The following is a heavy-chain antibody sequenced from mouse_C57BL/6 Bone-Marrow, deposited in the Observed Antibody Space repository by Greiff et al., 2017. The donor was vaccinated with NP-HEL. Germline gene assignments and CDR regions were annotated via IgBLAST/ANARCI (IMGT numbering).Heavy chain of an antibody. CDR1: GYTFTSYW. D-gene: IGHD1-1*01. V-gene: IGHV1-64*01. Sequence: QVQLKQPGAELVKPGASVKLSCKASGYTFTSYWMHWVKQRPGQGLEWIGMIHPNSGSTNYNEKFKSKATLTVDKSSSTAYMQLRSLTSEDSAVYYCAKTPYYASRAGFAYWGQGTLVTVSA. CDR3: AKTPYYASRAGFAY. J-gene: IGHJ3*01. CDR2: IHPNSGST.